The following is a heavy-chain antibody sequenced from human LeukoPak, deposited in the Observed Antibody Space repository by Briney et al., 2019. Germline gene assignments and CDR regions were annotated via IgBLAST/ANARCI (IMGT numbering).Heavy chain of an antibody. Sequence: GESLKISCKVSGYSFTNYWIAWVRQMPGKGLEWMGIIYPGDSDTRYSPSFQGQVTISADKSISTAYLQWSSLKASDTAVYYCARRPSLYGSGSNYYLDNWGQGTLVTVSS. D-gene: IGHD3-10*01. V-gene: IGHV5-51*01. CDR1: GYSFTNYW. J-gene: IGHJ4*02. CDR3: ARRPSLYGSGSNYYLDN. CDR2: IYPGDSDT.